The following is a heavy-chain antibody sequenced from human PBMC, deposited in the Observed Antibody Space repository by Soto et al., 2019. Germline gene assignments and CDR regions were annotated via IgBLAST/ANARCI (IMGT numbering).Heavy chain of an antibody. Sequence: QVQLVESGGGVVQPGRSLRLSCAASGFTFSSYGMHWVRQAPGQGLEWVAVISYDGSNKYYADSVKGRFTISRDNSKHTQYLQMNILRAEATAVYYCATPKYNWLPLRYFDYWGQGTLVTVSP. J-gene: IGHJ4*02. CDR3: ATPKYNWLPLRYFDY. D-gene: IGHD1-20*01. CDR1: GFTFSSYG. V-gene: IGHV3-30*03. CDR2: ISYDGSNK.